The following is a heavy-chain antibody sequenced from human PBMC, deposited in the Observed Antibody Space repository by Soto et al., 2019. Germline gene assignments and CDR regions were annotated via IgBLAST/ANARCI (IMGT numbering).Heavy chain of an antibody. V-gene: IGHV4-4*02. CDR1: GGSITSANW. Sequence: GPGTTSETLSLTCAVSGGSITSANWWTWVRQPPGGGLEWIGEISHSGITNYKASLKSRVTMSVDKTKNDVSLKLTSVTAADTAVYYCARVLRGWFDPWGQGTPVTVSS. J-gene: IGHJ5*02. CDR3: ARVLRGWFDP. CDR2: ISHSGIT.